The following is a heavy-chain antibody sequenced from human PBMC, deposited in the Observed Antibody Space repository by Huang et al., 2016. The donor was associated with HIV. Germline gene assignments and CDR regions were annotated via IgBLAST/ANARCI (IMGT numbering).Heavy chain of an antibody. Sequence: QVHLVQSGAEVKKPGASVKVSCKVSGYTFTNYDINWVRQAPGGGREWKGWKNPNTENTCFAQSCQGRVTMTRKTSITTAYMELTSLTSEDTAVYYCARSAYGDLDYWGLGTLVIVSS. V-gene: IGHV1-8*02. D-gene: IGHD4-17*01. CDR1: GYTFTNYD. CDR2: KNPNTENT. CDR3: ARSAYGDLDY. J-gene: IGHJ4*02.